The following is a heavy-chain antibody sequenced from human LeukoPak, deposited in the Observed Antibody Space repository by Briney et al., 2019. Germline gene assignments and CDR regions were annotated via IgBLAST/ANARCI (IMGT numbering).Heavy chain of an antibody. V-gene: IGHV1-2*02. D-gene: IGHD2-2*02. J-gene: IGHJ4*02. CDR3: ARDLWEAATPYVDY. CDR2: INPNSGGT. Sequence: ASVKVSCKASGYTFTGYYMHWVRQAPRQGLEWMGWINPNSGGTNYAQKFQGRVTMTRDTSISTAYMELSRLRSDDTAVYYCARDLWEAATPYVDYWGQGTLVTVSS. CDR1: GYTFTGYY.